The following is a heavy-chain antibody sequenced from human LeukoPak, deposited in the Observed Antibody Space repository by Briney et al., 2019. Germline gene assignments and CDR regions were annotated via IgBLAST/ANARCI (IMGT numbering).Heavy chain of an antibody. J-gene: IGHJ4*02. D-gene: IGHD4-11*01. V-gene: IGHV3-21*01. CDR3: ARASDYREFVL. CDR1: GFTFSSYS. Sequence: GESLRLSCAASGFTFSSYSMNWVRQAPGKRLEWVSSISSSSSYIYYADSVKGRFTISRDNAKNSLYLQMNGLRAEDTAVYYCARASDYREFVLWGQGTLVTVSS. CDR2: ISSSSSYI.